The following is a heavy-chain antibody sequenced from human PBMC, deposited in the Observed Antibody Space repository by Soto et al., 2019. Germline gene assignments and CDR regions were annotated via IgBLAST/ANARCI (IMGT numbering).Heavy chain of an antibody. CDR1: GFTFSSYW. D-gene: IGHD2-15*01. J-gene: IGHJ6*03. Sequence: EVQLVESGGGLVQPGGSLRLSCAASGFTFSSYWMSWVRQAPGKGLEWVVNIKQDGSEKYYVDSVKGRFTISRDNAKNSLYLQMNSLRAEDTAVYYCARDEGPAAAYYYYMDVWGKGTTVTVSS. CDR2: IKQDGSEK. V-gene: IGHV3-7*01. CDR3: ARDEGPAAAYYYYMDV.